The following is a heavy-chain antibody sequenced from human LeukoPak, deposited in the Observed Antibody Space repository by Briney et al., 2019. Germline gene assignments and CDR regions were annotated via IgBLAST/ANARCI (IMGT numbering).Heavy chain of an antibody. V-gene: IGHV3-53*01. CDR3: ARVPGSHSSGWYYFDY. Sequence: GGSLRLSCAASGFTVSSNYMSWVRQAPGKGLEWVSVIYSGGSTYYADSVKGRFTISRDNSKNTLYLQMNSLRAEDTAVYYCARVPGSHSSGWYYFDYWGQGTLVTVSS. CDR2: IYSGGST. CDR1: GFTVSSNY. D-gene: IGHD6-19*01. J-gene: IGHJ4*02.